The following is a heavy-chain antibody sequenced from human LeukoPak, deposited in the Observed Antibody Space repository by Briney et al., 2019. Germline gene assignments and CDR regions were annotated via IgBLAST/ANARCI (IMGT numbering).Heavy chain of an antibody. CDR2: IYYSGGT. J-gene: IGHJ4*02. D-gene: IGHD3-10*01. CDR1: GGSITNTNYY. V-gene: IGHV4-39*01. Sequence: SETLSLICTVSGGSITNTNYYWGWIRQPPGKGLEWIGHIYYSGGTDYNPSLKSRVTISVDTSKNQFSLRLSSVTAADAAVYYCARLMVRGIRGADYWGQGTLVTVSS. CDR3: ARLMVRGIRGADY.